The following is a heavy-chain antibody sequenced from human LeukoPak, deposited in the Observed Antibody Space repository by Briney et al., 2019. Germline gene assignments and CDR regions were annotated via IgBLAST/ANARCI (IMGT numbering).Heavy chain of an antibody. CDR1: GYTFIRYN. CDR3: AGEGQWVVWGHFDY. CDR2: INADNGDT. D-gene: IGHD3-16*01. Sequence: ASVKVSCKASGYTFIRYNMYWVRQAPGQRPEYMGWINADNGDTKYSQNFQGRVTITRDTSASTVYMELTSLTSEDTAVYYCAGEGQWVVWGHFDYWGQGTLVTVSS. V-gene: IGHV1-3*01. J-gene: IGHJ4*02.